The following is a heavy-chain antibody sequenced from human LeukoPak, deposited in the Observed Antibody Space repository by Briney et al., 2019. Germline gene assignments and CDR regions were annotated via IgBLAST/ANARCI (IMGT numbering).Heavy chain of an antibody. CDR1: GGSISSYY. Sequence: SETLSLTCTVSGGSISSYYWSWIRQPPGKGLEWIGYIYYSGSTNYNPSLKSRVTISVDTSKNQFSLKLSSVTAADTAVYYCASAGDYYYGMDVWGRGTTVTVSS. D-gene: IGHD3-10*01. J-gene: IGHJ6*02. V-gene: IGHV4-59*01. CDR3: ASAGDYYYGMDV. CDR2: IYYSGST.